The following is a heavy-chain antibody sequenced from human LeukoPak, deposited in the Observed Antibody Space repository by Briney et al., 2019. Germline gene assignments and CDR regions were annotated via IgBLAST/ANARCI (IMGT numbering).Heavy chain of an antibody. Sequence: TSETLSLTCAVSGYSISSGYYWGWIRQPPVKGLEWSGSMYHSGSTYYNPSLKSRVTLSVDTSNNQSSLKLSSVTAADTAVYYCARLWSGGSGSRRVDFDYWGQGTLVTVSS. J-gene: IGHJ4*02. CDR2: MYHSGST. CDR3: ARLWSGGSGSRRVDFDY. CDR1: GYSISSGYY. D-gene: IGHD1-26*01. V-gene: IGHV4-38-2*01.